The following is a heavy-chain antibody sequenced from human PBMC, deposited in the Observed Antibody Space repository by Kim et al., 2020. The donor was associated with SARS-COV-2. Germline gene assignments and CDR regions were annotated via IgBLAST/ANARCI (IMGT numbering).Heavy chain of an antibody. CDR1: GFTFSSYA. V-gene: IGHV3-23*01. CDR3: AKDPTGSGSYSPNWFDP. Sequence: GGSLRLSCAASGFTFSSYAMSWVRQAPGKGLEWVSAISGSGGSTYYADSVKGRFTISRDNSKNTLYLQMNSLRAEDTAVYYCAKDPTGSGSYSPNWFDPWGQGTLVTVSS. J-gene: IGHJ5*02. CDR2: ISGSGGST. D-gene: IGHD3-10*01.